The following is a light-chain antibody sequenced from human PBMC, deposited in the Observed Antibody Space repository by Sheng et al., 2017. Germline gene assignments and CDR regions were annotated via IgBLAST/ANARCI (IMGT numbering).Light chain of an antibody. J-gene: IGKJ2*03. CDR1: QSVSSN. Sequence: EIVMTQSPATLSVSPGERATLSCRASQSVSSNLAWYQQKPGQPPKLLIYWASTRESGVPDRFSGSGSGTDFTLTISRLEPEDFASYYCQQYGNSPYSFGQGTKLV. CDR2: WAS. CDR3: QQYGNSPYS. V-gene: IGKV3D-15*02.